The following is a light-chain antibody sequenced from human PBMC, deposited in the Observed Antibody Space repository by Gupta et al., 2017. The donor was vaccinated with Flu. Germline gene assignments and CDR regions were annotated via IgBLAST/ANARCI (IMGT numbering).Light chain of an antibody. V-gene: IGKV3-20*01. CDR1: QSISSSY. Sequence: EIVLAQSPGTLSLSPGERATLSCRASQSISSSYLAWYQQKPGQAPRLLIYGASSRATGIPDRFSGSGSETDFTLTISRLEPEDFAVYYCQQDGNSPVTFGGGTKVEIK. CDR3: QQDGNSPVT. J-gene: IGKJ4*01. CDR2: GAS.